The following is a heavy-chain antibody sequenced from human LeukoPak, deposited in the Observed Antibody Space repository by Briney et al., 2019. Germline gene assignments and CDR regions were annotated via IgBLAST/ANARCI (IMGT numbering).Heavy chain of an antibody. Sequence: PAASVKVSCKVSGYTLTELSMHWVRQAPGQGLEWMGWINPNSGGTNYAQKFQGRVTMTRDTSISTAYMELSRLRSDDTAVYYCARARGYGDNRDFFDYWGQGTLVTVSS. CDR3: ARARGYGDNRDFFDY. J-gene: IGHJ4*02. V-gene: IGHV1-2*02. CDR2: INPNSGGT. D-gene: IGHD4-17*01. CDR1: GYTLTELS.